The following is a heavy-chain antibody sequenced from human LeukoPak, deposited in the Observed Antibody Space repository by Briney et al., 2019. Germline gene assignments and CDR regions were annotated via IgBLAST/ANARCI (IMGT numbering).Heavy chain of an antibody. V-gene: IGHV3-23*01. Sequence: PGGSLRLSCVASEFTFSNYAMSWVRQAPGKGLEWVSAISGSGGSTYYADSVKGRFTVSRDNSKNTLYLQMRRLRAEDTAAYYCAKATWYSSDWILDYWGQGVLVTVSS. CDR2: ISGSGGST. CDR3: AKATWYSSDWILDY. CDR1: EFTFSNYA. D-gene: IGHD6-25*01. J-gene: IGHJ4*02.